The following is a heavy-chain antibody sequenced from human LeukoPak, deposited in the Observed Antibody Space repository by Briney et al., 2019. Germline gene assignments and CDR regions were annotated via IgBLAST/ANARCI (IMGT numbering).Heavy chain of an antibody. D-gene: IGHD3-10*01. CDR1: GYSLSSGYY. Sequence: SETLSLTCSVSGYSLSSGYYWGWIRPPPGKGLEWIGRIYHSGSTYYNPSLKSRVTISVDTSKNQFSLKLSSVTAADTAVYYCAREDITMVRGVKSRYMDVWGKGTTVTVSS. V-gene: IGHV4-38-2*02. CDR2: IYHSGST. CDR3: AREDITMVRGVKSRYMDV. J-gene: IGHJ6*03.